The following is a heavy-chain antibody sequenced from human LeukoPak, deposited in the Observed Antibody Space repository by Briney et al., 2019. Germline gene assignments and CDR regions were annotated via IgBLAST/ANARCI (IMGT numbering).Heavy chain of an antibody. Sequence: GGSLRLSCAASGFTFSSYDFHWVRQVPGKGLEWVSAIGVTGDTYYADSVKGRFTISREDAANSLYLQMHSLRAGDTALYYCTREFCGSRAACAGGFYYDVWGRGTLVTVPS. V-gene: IGHV3-13*01. CDR3: TREFCGSRAACAGGFYYDV. J-gene: IGHJ2*01. CDR2: IGVTGDT. D-gene: IGHD2-15*01. CDR1: GFTFSSYD.